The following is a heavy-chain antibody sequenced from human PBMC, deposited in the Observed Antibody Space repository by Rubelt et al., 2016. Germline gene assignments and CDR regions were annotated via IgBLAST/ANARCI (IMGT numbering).Heavy chain of an antibody. CDR2: IRYDGSKK. D-gene: IGHD4-17*01. CDR1: GFTFSSYG. V-gene: IGHV3-30*02. Sequence: QVQLVESGGGVVQPGGSLRLSCAASGFTFSSYGMHWVRQAPGKGLEWVAFIRYDGSKKYYADSVKGRFTISRDNSKNTLYLQMNSLRAEDTAVYYCAKPARLDYGINAEYFQHWGQGTLVTVSS. CDR3: AKPARLDYGINAEYFQH. J-gene: IGHJ1*01.